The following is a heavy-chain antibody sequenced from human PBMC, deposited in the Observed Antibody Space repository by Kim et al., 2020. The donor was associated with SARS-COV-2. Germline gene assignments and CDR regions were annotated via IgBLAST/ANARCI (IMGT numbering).Heavy chain of an antibody. CDR3: ARDPSIAVAGLYFDY. Sequence: QRFQGRVTMTRDTSTSTVDMELSSLRSEDTAVYYCARDPSIAVAGLYFDYWGQGTLVTVSS. J-gene: IGHJ4*02. V-gene: IGHV1-46*01. D-gene: IGHD6-19*01.